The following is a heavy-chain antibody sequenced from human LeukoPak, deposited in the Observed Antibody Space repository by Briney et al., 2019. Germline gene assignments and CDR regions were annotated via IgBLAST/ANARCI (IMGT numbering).Heavy chain of an antibody. CDR2: INPNSGGT. CDR1: GYTFTGYY. Sequence: GESLKISCKGSGYTFTGYYMHWVRQAPGQGLEWMGWINPNSGGTNYAQKFQGRVTMTRDTSISTAYMELSRLRSDDTAVYYCARVLDSGYYYYGMDVWGQGTTVTVSS. V-gene: IGHV1-2*02. J-gene: IGHJ6*02. D-gene: IGHD1-26*01. CDR3: ARVLDSGYYYYGMDV.